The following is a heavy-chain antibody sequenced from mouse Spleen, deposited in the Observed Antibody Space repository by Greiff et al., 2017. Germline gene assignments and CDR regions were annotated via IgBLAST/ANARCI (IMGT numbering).Heavy chain of an antibody. CDR3: ARGLRLLDY. D-gene: IGHD2-4*01. J-gene: IGHJ2*01. Sequence: QQSGQGLEWIGEIDPSDSYTNYNQKFKGKATLTVDTSSSTAYMQLSSLTSEDSAVYYCARGLRLLDYWGQGTTLTVSS. CDR2: IDPSDSYT. V-gene: IGHV1-50*01.